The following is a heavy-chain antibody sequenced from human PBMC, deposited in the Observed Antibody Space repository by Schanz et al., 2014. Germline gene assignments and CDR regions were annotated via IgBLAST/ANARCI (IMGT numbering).Heavy chain of an antibody. D-gene: IGHD5-18*01. CDR1: GFTFNNYG. CDR2: ISGNGGST. V-gene: IGHV3-21*01. CDR3: ARDGYRNGRPFDH. Sequence: VQLVESGGGVVRPGRSLRLSCAASGFTFNNYGMHWVRQAPGKGLEWVSAISGNGGSTYFADSVKGRFTISRDTAENSVYLQMNSLRAEDTAVYYCARDGYRNGRPFDHWGQGTRVTVSA. J-gene: IGHJ4*02.